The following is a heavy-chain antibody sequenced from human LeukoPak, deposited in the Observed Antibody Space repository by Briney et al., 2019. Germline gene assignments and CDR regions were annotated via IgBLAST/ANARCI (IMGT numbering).Heavy chain of an antibody. V-gene: IGHV5-51*01. D-gene: IGHD2-21*02. Sequence: GESLKISCKGSGYSFTSYRIGWVRQMPGKGLEWMGIIYPGDSDTRYSPSFQGQVTISADKSISTAYLQWSSLKASDTAMYYCARLAYCGGDCYFSHFDYWGQGTLVTVSS. CDR3: ARLAYCGGDCYFSHFDY. CDR1: GYSFTSYR. J-gene: IGHJ4*02. CDR2: IYPGDSDT.